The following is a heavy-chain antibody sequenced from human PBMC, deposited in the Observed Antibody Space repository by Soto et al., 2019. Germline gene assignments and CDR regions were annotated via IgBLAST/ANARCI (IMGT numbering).Heavy chain of an antibody. D-gene: IGHD5-12*01. Sequence: SETLSLTCTVSGGSISSGGYYWSWIRQHPGKGLEWIGYIYYSGSTYYNPSLKSRVTISVDASKNQFSLKLSSVTAADTAVYYCARGYIVATNFDYWGKGTLVTVSS. CDR3: ARGYIVATNFDY. CDR1: GGSISSGGYY. CDR2: IYYSGST. J-gene: IGHJ4*02. V-gene: IGHV4-31*03.